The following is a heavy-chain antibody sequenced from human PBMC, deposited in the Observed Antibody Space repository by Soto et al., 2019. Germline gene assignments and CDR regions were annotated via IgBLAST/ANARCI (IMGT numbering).Heavy chain of an antibody. D-gene: IGHD6-6*01. J-gene: IGHJ4*02. CDR1: GFTFSSYS. CDR2: ISSSSYI. Sequence: EVQLVESGGGLVKPGGSLRLSCAASGFTFSSYSMNWVRQAPGKGLEWVSSISSSSYIYYADSVKGRFTISRDNAKNSLYLQMNSLRAEDTAVYYCARDSSSDYYFDYWGQGTLVTVSS. V-gene: IGHV3-21*01. CDR3: ARDSSSDYYFDY.